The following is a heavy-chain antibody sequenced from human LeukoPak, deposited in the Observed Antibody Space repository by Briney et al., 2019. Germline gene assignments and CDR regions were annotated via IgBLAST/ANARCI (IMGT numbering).Heavy chain of an antibody. Sequence: SETLSLTCTVSGGSISSYYWSWIRQPPGKGLEWIGYIYYSGSTNYNPSLKSRVTISVDTSKNQFSLKLSSVTAADTAVYYCARAAAMVSIDYWGQGTPVTVSS. J-gene: IGHJ4*02. CDR3: ARAAAMVSIDY. V-gene: IGHV4-59*01. CDR1: GGSISSYY. CDR2: IYYSGST. D-gene: IGHD2-2*01.